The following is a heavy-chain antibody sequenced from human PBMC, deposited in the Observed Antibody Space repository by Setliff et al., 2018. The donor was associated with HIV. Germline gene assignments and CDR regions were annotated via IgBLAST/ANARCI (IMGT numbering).Heavy chain of an antibody. Sequence: SETLSLTCTVAGGAITSGDFYWSWIRQSAGKRLEWIGHIDSSGATNHNPSLKSRVTISVDTSMNQFSLRLTSVTAADTAAYFCARDVMDWFGSYFDRWGQGTLVTVSS. CDR3: ARDVMDWFGSYFDR. J-gene: IGHJ4*02. CDR2: IDSSGAT. D-gene: IGHD3-10*01. CDR1: GGAITSGDFY. V-gene: IGHV4-61*09.